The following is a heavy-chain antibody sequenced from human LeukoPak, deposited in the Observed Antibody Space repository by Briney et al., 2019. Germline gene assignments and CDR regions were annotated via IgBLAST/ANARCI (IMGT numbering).Heavy chain of an antibody. Sequence: PSETLSLTCAVSGGSISSSNWWSWVRQPPGKGLEWIGEIYHSGSTNYNPSLKSRVTISVDKSKNQLSLKLSSVTAADTAVYCCASDYDSSGYYDLYFDYWGQGTLVTVSS. J-gene: IGHJ4*02. CDR1: GGSISSSNW. V-gene: IGHV4-4*01. CDR3: ASDYDSSGYYDLYFDY. D-gene: IGHD3-22*01. CDR2: IYHSGST.